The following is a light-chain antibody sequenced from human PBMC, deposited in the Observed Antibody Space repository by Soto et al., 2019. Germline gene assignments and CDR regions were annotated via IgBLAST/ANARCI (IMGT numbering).Light chain of an antibody. J-gene: IGLJ2*01. Sequence: QSVLTQPPSVSGAPGQRVTISCAGSSSNIGAGYDVHWYQQLPGTAPKLLIYDNNNRPSGVPDRFSGSKSGTSASLAITGLQPEDEADYYCQSYDSSLTSVSGVVFGGGTKLTVL. CDR1: SSNIGAGYD. V-gene: IGLV1-40*01. CDR3: QSYDSSLTSVSGVV. CDR2: DNN.